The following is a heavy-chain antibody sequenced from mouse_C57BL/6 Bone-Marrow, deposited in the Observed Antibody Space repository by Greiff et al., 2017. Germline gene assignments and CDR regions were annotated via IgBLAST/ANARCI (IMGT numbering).Heavy chain of an antibody. CDR3: TRGYYGSSYGYYAMDY. CDR1: GFTFSSYA. Sequence: EVKVVESGEGLVKPGGSLKLSCAASGFTFSSYAMSWVRQTPEKRLEWVAYISSGGDYIYYADTVKGRFTISRDNARNTLYLQMSSLKSEDTAMYYCTRGYYGSSYGYYAMDYWGQGTSVTVSS. J-gene: IGHJ4*01. D-gene: IGHD1-1*01. V-gene: IGHV5-9-1*02. CDR2: ISSGGDYI.